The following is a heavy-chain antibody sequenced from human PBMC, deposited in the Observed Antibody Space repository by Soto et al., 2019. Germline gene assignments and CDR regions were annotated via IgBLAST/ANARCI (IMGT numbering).Heavy chain of an antibody. CDR3: ARTYYYGSGSYSFDP. D-gene: IGHD3-10*01. J-gene: IGHJ5*02. CDR2: INPNSGGT. V-gene: IGHV1-2*04. Sequence: ASVKVSCKASGYTFTGYYMHWVRQAPGQGLEWMGWINPNSGGTNYAQKFQGWVTMTRDTSFSTAYMELSRLRSDDTAVYYCARTYYYGSGSYSFDPWGQGTLVTVSS. CDR1: GYTFTGYY.